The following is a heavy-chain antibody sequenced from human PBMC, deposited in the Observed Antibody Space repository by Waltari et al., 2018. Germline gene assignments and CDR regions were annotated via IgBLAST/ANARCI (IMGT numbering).Heavy chain of an antibody. CDR3: ARDRRHTIFGVVSLFDY. Sequence: QVQLQESGPGLVKPSETLSLTCAVSGYSISSGYFWGWIRQPPGKGLEWIGSVYHTGSTYYHPSLKSRVTISVDMSKNQFSLELTSVTAADTAVYYCARDRRHTIFGVVSLFDYWGQGALVTVSS. J-gene: IGHJ4*02. CDR1: GYSISSGYF. D-gene: IGHD3-3*01. V-gene: IGHV4-38-2*02. CDR2: VYHTGST.